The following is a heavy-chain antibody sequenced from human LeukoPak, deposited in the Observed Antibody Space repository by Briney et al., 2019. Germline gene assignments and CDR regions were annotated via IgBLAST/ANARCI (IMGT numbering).Heavy chain of an antibody. CDR1: GGSISSYY. J-gene: IGHJ5*02. V-gene: IGHV4-59*01. CDR3: ARSSTKMNWFDP. CDR2: IYYSGST. D-gene: IGHD2-2*01. Sequence: SETLSLTCTVSGGSISSYYWSWLRQPPGKGLEWIGYIYYSGSTNYNPSLKSRVTISVDTSKNQFSLKLSSVTAADTAVYYCARSSTKMNWFDPWGQGTLVTVSS.